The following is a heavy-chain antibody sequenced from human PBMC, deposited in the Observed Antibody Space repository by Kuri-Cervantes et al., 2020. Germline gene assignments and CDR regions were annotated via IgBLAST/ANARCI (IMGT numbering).Heavy chain of an antibody. V-gene: IGHV3-11*01. Sequence: GESLKISCAASGFTFSDYYMSWIRQAPGKGLEWVSYISSSGSTIYYADSVKGRFTISRDNAKNSLYLQMNSLRAEDTAAYYCAREGYSYGEFDYWGQGTLVTVSS. J-gene: IGHJ4*02. CDR3: AREGYSYGEFDY. CDR1: GFTFSDYY. D-gene: IGHD5-18*01. CDR2: ISSSGSTI.